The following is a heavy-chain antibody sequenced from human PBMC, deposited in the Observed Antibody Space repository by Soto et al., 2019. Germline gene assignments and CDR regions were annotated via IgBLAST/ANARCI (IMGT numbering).Heavy chain of an antibody. CDR2: ISGSGGST. CDR3: AKDWPSDYDFWSVHYIAQLIYY. CDR1: GFTFSSYA. V-gene: IGHV3-23*01. Sequence: PGGSLRLSCAASGFTFSSYAMSWVRQAPGKGLEWVSAISGSGGSTYYADSVKGRFTISRDNSKNTLYLQMNSLRAEDTAVYYCAKDWPSDYDFWSVHYIAQLIYYWVHGT. J-gene: IGHJ4*01. D-gene: IGHD3-3*01.